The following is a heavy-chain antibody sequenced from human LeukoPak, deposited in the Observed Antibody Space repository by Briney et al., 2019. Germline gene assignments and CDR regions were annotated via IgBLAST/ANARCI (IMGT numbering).Heavy chain of an antibody. CDR3: ETGARTPYYAFDF. CDR1: GYTFTSHY. J-gene: IGHJ3*01. V-gene: IGHV1-46*01. D-gene: IGHD6-6*01. CDR2: IHPSGGRT. Sequence: ASVKVSCKASGYTFTSHYIHWVRQAPGRGLEWMGAIHPSGGRTSYTHKFQGRVNMTRATSTSTVYIELSSLRSEDTAVYYYETGARTPYYAFDFWGQGTMVTVSS.